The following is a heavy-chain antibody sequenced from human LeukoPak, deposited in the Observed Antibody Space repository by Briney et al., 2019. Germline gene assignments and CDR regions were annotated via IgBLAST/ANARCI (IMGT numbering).Heavy chain of an antibody. Sequence: GGSLSLSCAASGFTVSSNYMSWVRQPPGKGLEWVSVIYSGGSTYYADSVKGRFTISRDNSKNTLYLQMNSLSAEDTAVYYCARGGYHIDYWGQGTLVTVSS. D-gene: IGHD2-2*01. V-gene: IGHV3-53*01. CDR2: IYSGGST. J-gene: IGHJ4*02. CDR3: ARGGYHIDY. CDR1: GFTVSSNY.